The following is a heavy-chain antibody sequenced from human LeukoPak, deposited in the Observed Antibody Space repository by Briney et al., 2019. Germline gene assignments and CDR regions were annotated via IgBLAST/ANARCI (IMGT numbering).Heavy chain of an antibody. V-gene: IGHV1-18*01. CDR3: ARGSDYGDYGDY. CDR2: ISAYNGNT. Sequence: ASVKVSCKASGYTFTSYGISWVPQAPGQELEWMGWISAYNGNTNYAQKLQGRVTMTTDTSTTTAYMELRSLRSDDTAVYYGARGSDYGDYGDYWGQGTLVTVSS. J-gene: IGHJ4*02. D-gene: IGHD4-17*01. CDR1: GYTFTSYG.